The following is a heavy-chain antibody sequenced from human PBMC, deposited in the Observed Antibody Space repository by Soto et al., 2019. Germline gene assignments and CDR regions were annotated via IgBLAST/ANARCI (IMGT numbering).Heavy chain of an antibody. Sequence: ASVKVSCKASGYTFTSYGISWVRQAPGQGLEWMGWISAYNGNTNYAQKLQGRVTMTTDTSTSTAYMELRSLRSDDTAVYYCARNRDDYGDYALGYWGQGTLVTSPQ. CDR2: ISAYNGNT. D-gene: IGHD4-17*01. CDR1: GYTFTSYG. CDR3: ARNRDDYGDYALGY. J-gene: IGHJ4*02. V-gene: IGHV1-18*01.